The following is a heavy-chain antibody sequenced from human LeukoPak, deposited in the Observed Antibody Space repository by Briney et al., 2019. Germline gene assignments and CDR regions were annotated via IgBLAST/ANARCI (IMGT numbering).Heavy chain of an antibody. D-gene: IGHD2-15*01. CDR3: ARGLGYCSGGSCYFYWFDP. Sequence: ASVKVSCKASGYTFTGYYMHWVRQAPGQGLEWMGWINPNSGGTNYAQKFQGKVTMTRDTSIRTAYMELSRLRSDDTAVYYCARGLGYCSGGSCYFYWFDPWGQGTLVTVSS. V-gene: IGHV1-2*02. J-gene: IGHJ5*02. CDR1: GYTFTGYY. CDR2: INPNSGGT.